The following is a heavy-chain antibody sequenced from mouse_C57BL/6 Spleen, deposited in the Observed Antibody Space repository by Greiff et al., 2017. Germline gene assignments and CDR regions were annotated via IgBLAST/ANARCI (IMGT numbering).Heavy chain of an antibody. Sequence: EVKLEESGGGLVKPGGSLKLSCAASGFTFSDYGMHWVRQAPEKGLEWVAYISSGSSTIYYADTVKGRFTISRDNAKNTLFLQMTSLRSEDTAMYYCARGEDAYYFDYWGQGTTLTVSS. J-gene: IGHJ2*01. V-gene: IGHV5-17*01. CDR1: GFTFSDYG. CDR3: ARGEDAYYFDY. CDR2: ISSGSSTI.